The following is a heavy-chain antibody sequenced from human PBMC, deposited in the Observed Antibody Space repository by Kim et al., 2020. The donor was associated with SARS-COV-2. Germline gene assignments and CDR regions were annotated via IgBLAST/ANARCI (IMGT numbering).Heavy chain of an antibody. V-gene: IGHV4-4*02. J-gene: IGHJ3*02. Sequence: SETLSLTCAVSGGSISSSNWWRWVRQPPGKRLEWIGEIYHSGSTNYNPSLKSRVTISVDKSKNQFPMQLSSVTAADTAVYYCARDLITMVRGDIRTATASHAFDIWGQGTMVTVSS. D-gene: IGHD3-10*01. CDR2: IYHSGST. CDR1: GGSISSSNW. CDR3: ARDLITMVRGDIRTATASHAFDI.